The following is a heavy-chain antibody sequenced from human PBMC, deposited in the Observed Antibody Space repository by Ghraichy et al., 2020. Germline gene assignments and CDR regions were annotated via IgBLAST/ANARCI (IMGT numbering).Heavy chain of an antibody. CDR3: ATKPGIAVAGTWNWFDP. CDR1: GFTFSSYA. J-gene: IGHJ5*02. CDR2: IIGSGGTT. Sequence: GGSLRLSCAASGFTFSSYAMSWVRQAPGKGLEWVSVIIGSGGTTYYAESVKGRFTISRDNSRNTLYLQMNSLRAEETDVYYCATKPGIAVAGTWNWFDPWGQRNLVTVSS. V-gene: IGHV3-23*01. D-gene: IGHD6-19*01.